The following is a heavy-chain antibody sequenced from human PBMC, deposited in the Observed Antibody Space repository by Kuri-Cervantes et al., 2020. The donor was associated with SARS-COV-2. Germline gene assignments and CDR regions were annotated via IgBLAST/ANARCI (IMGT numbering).Heavy chain of an antibody. D-gene: IGHD2-21*01. CDR1: GYTFTGYY. CDR3: ARGIGDMSNFSNWFDP. J-gene: IGHJ5*02. Sequence: VPVSCMGSGYTFTGYYMHWVRQAPGQGLEWMGWINPNSGGTNYAQKFQGWVTMTRDTSISTAYMELSRLRADDTAVYYCARGIGDMSNFSNWFDPWGQGTLVTVSS. CDR2: INPNSGGT. V-gene: IGHV1-2*04.